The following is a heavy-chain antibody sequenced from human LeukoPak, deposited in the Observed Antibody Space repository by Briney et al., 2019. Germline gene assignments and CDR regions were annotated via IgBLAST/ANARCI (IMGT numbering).Heavy chain of an antibody. J-gene: IGHJ5*02. Sequence: SETLSLTCTVSGGSISSYYWSWIRQPAGKGLEWIGRIYSSGSTDYNPSLRSRVTMSVDTSKNQFSLKLTSVAAADTAVYYCAREPAVTKVWFDPWGQGTLVIVSS. D-gene: IGHD4-11*01. CDR1: GGSISSYY. CDR3: AREPAVTKVWFDP. V-gene: IGHV4-4*07. CDR2: IYSSGST.